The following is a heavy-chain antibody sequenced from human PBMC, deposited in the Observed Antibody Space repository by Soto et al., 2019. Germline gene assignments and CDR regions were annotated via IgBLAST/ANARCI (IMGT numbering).Heavy chain of an antibody. CDR2: ISYDGSNK. Sequence: QVQLVESGGGVVQPGRSLRLSCAASGFTFSSYAMHWVRQAPGKGLEWVAVISYDGSNKYYADSVKGRFTISRDNSKNTLYLQMNSLRAEDTAVYYCARPKRKWEHAIGDFDYWGQGTLVTVSS. J-gene: IGHJ4*02. V-gene: IGHV3-30-3*01. CDR1: GFTFSSYA. D-gene: IGHD1-26*01. CDR3: ARPKRKWEHAIGDFDY.